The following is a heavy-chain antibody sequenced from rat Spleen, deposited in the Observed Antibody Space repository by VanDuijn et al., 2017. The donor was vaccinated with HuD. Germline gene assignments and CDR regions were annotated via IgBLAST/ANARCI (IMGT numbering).Heavy chain of an antibody. CDR1: GFTFSDYG. V-gene: IGHV5-29*01. CDR3: ARRHYGYTDYFDY. D-gene: IGHD1-11*01. CDR2: ISYGDGSGHSST. J-gene: IGHJ2*01. Sequence: EVQLVESGGGLVQPGRSLKLSCAASGFTFSDYGMAWVRQAPTKGLEWVATISYGDGSGHSSTYYRDSVKGRFTISRDNTKSTLSLQMDSLRSEDTATYYCARRHYGYTDYFDYWGQGVMVPVSS.